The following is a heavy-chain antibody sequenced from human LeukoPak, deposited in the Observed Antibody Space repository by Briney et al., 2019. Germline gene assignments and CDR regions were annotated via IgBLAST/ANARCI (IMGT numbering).Heavy chain of an antibody. D-gene: IGHD4-11*01. Sequence: SETLSLTCAVYGGSFSGYYWSWIRQPPGKGLEWIGYIYYSGSTYYNPSLKSRVTISVDTSKNQFSLKLSSVTAADTAVYYCARMTTVTTSPPDFDYXGQGTLVTVSS. CDR3: ARMTTVTTSPPDFDY. J-gene: IGHJ4*02. V-gene: IGHV4-30-4*08. CDR1: GGSFSGYY. CDR2: IYYSGST.